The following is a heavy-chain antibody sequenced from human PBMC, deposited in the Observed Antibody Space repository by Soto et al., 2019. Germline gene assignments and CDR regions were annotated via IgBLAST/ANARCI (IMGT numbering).Heavy chain of an antibody. CDR1: GGTFSSYA. V-gene: IGHV1-69*13. CDR3: ARGRYDFWSGYHTQYYFDY. Sequence: SVKVSCKASGGTFSSYAISWLRQSAGQGLEWMGGIIPIFGTANYAQKFQGRVTITADESTSTAYMELSSLRSEDTAVYYCARGRYDFWSGYHTQYYFDYWGQGTLVTVSS. J-gene: IGHJ4*02. CDR2: IIPIFGTA. D-gene: IGHD3-3*01.